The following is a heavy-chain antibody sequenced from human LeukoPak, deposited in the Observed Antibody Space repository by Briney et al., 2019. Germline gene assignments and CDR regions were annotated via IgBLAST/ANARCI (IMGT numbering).Heavy chain of an antibody. V-gene: IGHV4-59*08. CDR2: IFYTGDN. D-gene: IGHD6-6*01. J-gene: IGHJ4*02. Sequence: SETLSLTCTVSGGSISGSYWSWIRQPPGKGLEWIGYIFYTGDNNYNPSLKTRATVSMDTSKNQFSLKMTSVTAADTAVYYCARHTYARPFDFWGQETLVTVSS. CDR3: ARHTYARPFDF. CDR1: GGSISGSY.